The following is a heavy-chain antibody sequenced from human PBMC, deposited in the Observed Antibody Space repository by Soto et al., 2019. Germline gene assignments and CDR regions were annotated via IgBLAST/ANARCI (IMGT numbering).Heavy chain of an antibody. CDR1: GYTFTSYY. D-gene: IGHD4-4*01. J-gene: IGHJ6*02. V-gene: IGHV1-46*01. CDR2: INPSGGST. CDR3: ARDLMTTVTTRRYYYYYYGMDV. Sequence: ASVKVSCKASGYTFTSYYIHWVRQAPGQGLEWMGVINPSGGSTSNAKKFQGRVTMTRDTSTSTVYIQMSSLRPEDTAVYYCARDLMTTVTTRRYYYYYYGMDVWGQGTTVTVSS.